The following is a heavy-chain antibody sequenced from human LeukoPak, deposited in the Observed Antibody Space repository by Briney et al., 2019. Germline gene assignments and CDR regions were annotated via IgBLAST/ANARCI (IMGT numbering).Heavy chain of an antibody. V-gene: IGHV4-39*01. CDR3: ARYTHYYDSSRYYFDY. CDR2: IYYSGST. CDR1: GGSISSSSYY. Sequence: SETLSLTCTVSGGSISSSSYYWGWIRQPPGKGLEWIGSIYYSGSTYYNPSLKSRVTISVDTSKNQFSLKLSSVTAADTAVYYCARYTHYYDSSRYYFDYWGQGTLVTVSS. D-gene: IGHD3-22*01. J-gene: IGHJ4*02.